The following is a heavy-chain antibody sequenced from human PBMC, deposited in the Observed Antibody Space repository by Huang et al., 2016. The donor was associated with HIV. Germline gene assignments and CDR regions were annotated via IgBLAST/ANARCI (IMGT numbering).Heavy chain of an antibody. J-gene: IGHJ4*02. D-gene: IGHD2-15*01. Sequence: EVQLVESGGGLVQPGTSLRLSCAASGFTFGDFNMNWVRQAPGKGLEWISYISSSSKSKLYADSVKGRFTSSRDNARNSLYLQLKSLRVEDTAVYYCARESCSGGTCYLFDFWGQGVLVTVSS. CDR2: ISSSSKSK. V-gene: IGHV3-48*04. CDR1: GFTFGDFN. CDR3: ARESCSGGTCYLFDF.